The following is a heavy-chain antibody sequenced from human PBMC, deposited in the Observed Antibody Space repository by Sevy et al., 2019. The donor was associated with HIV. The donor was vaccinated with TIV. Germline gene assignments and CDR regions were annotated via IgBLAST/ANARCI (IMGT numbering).Heavy chain of an antibody. D-gene: IGHD1-7*01. J-gene: IGHJ4*02. CDR1: GFTFSKYW. Sequence: GGSLRLSCAASGFTFSKYWMGWVRQAPGKGLEWVANIKQDAGQKYYVDSVKGRFTISGENAKNSLYLQMNSLRAEDTAVYFCARDDGNYYFRYWGQGTLVTVSS. V-gene: IGHV3-7*01. CDR2: IKQDAGQK. CDR3: ARDDGNYYFRY.